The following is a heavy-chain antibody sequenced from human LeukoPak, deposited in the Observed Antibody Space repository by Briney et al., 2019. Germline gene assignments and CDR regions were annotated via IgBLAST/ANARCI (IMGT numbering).Heavy chain of an antibody. CDR2: IIPIFGTA. D-gene: IGHD3-22*01. V-gene: IGHV1-69*01. Sequence: ASVKVSCKASGGTFSSYAISWVRQAPGQGLEWMGGIIPIFGTANYAQKFQGGVTITADESTSTAYMELSSLRSEDTAVYYCARATYYYDSSGYYFSGYFDYWGQGTLVTVSS. CDR1: GGTFSSYA. J-gene: IGHJ4*02. CDR3: ARATYYYDSSGYYFSGYFDY.